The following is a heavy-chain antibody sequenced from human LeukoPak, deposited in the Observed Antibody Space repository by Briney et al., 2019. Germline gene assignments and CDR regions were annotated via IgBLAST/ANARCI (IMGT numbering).Heavy chain of an antibody. D-gene: IGHD6-13*01. J-gene: IGHJ6*02. CDR1: GFTFSSYA. CDR2: ISYDGGNK. Sequence: GGSLRLSCAASGFTFSSYAMHWVRQAPGKGLEWVAVISYDGGNKYYADSVKGRFTISRDNSKNTLYLQMNSLRAEDTAVYYCARDLRYSSSWSHYYYYYGMDVWGQGTTVTVSS. CDR3: ARDLRYSSSWSHYYYYYGMDV. V-gene: IGHV3-30-3*01.